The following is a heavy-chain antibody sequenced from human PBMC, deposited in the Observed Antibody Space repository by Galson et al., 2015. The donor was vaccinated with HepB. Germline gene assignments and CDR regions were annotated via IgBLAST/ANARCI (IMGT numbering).Heavy chain of an antibody. CDR2: IYHSGST. CDR1: GYSISSGYY. Sequence: LSLTCAVSGYSISSGYYWGWIRQPPGKGLEWIGSIYHSGSTYYNPSLKSRVTISVDTSKNQFSLKLSSVTAADTAVYYCARVWSLYDILTGYYTDAFDIWGQGTMVTVSS. V-gene: IGHV4-38-2*01. J-gene: IGHJ3*02. D-gene: IGHD3-9*01. CDR3: ARVWSLYDILTGYYTDAFDI.